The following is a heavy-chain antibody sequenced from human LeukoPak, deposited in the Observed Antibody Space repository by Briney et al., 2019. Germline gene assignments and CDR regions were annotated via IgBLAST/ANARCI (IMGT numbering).Heavy chain of an antibody. CDR3: AKAGPYSGAYFFDQ. CDR1: GFTFSSYA. V-gene: IGHV3-23*01. J-gene: IGHJ4*02. CDR2: ISGSGGST. D-gene: IGHD1-26*01. Sequence: PGGSLRLSCAASGFTFSSYAMSWVRQAPGKGLEWVSAISGSGGSTYYADSVKGRFTISRDSSKNTLYLQLTSLRLEDTAIYYCAKAGPYSGAYFFDQWGQGTLVTVSS.